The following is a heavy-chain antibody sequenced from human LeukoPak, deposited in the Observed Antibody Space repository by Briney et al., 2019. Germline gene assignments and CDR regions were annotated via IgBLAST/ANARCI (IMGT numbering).Heavy chain of an antibody. CDR2: ISDSGGST. CDR1: GVTLSNYG. D-gene: IGHD3/OR15-3a*01. V-gene: IGHV3-23*01. CDR3: AKRGVVIRVILVGFHKAAYYFES. J-gene: IGHJ4*02. Sequence: GGSLRLSCAVSGVTLSNYGMSWVRQAPGKGLEWVAGISDSGGSTNYADSVKGRFTISRDNPKNTLYLQMNSLRAEDTAVYFCAKRGVVIRVILVGFHKAAYYFESWGEGALVTVSS.